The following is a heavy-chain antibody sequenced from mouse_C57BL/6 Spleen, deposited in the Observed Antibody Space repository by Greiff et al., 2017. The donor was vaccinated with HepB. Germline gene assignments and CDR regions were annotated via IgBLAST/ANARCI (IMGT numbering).Heavy chain of an antibody. J-gene: IGHJ4*01. V-gene: IGHV1-42*01. D-gene: IGHD1-1*01. CDR3: ARSDYYGSSSIAMDY. Sequence: VHVKQSGPELVKPGASVKISCKASGYSFTGYYMNWVKQSPEKSLEWIGEINPSTGGTTYNQKFKAKATLTVDKSSSTAYMQLKSLTSEDSAVYYCARSDYYGSSSIAMDYWGQGTSVTVSS. CDR1: GYSFTGYY. CDR2: INPSTGGT.